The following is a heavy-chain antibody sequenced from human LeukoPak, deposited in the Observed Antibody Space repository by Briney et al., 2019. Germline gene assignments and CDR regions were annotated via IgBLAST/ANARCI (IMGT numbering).Heavy chain of an antibody. J-gene: IGHJ5*02. D-gene: IGHD5-12*01. V-gene: IGHV1-8*01. CDR2: MNPNSGNT. CDR3: ARGRGKAWLRRQNWFDP. CDR1: GYTFTSYD. Sequence: GASVKVSCKASGYTFTSYDINWVRQATGQGLEWMGWMNPNSGNTGYAQKFQGRVTMTRNTSISTAYMELSSLRSEDTAVYYCARGRGKAWLRRQNWFDPWGQGTLVTVSS.